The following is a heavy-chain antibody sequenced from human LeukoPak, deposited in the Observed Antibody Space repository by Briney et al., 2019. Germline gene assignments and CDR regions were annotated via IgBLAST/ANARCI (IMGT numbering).Heavy chain of an antibody. CDR3: ARDLEHCRNIICSNSAY. CDR2: ISTYNGYT. D-gene: IGHD2-2*01. V-gene: IGHV1-18*04. J-gene: IGHJ4*02. CDR1: GYNFDRYG. Sequence: ASVKVSCKGSGYNFDRYGVNWVRQAPGQGLEWVGWISTYNGYTFYAQKFEGRVTMTTDTSTNTVYMDLRSLRSDDTAVYYCARDLEHCRNIICSNSAYWGQGTLVTVSS.